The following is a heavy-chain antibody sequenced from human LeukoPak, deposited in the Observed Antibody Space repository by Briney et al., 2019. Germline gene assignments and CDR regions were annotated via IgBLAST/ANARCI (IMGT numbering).Heavy chain of an antibody. CDR1: GFTFGDYA. Sequence: GGSLRLSCTPSGFTFGDYAMSWVRQAPGKGLEWVGFIRSKAYGGTTEYAASVKGRFTISREDSNSVAYVQMNSLKTEDTAVYYCTARRGGSRLDYWGQGTLVTVSS. V-gene: IGHV3-49*04. CDR2: IRSKAYGGTT. J-gene: IGHJ4*02. CDR3: TARRGGSRLDY. D-gene: IGHD1-26*01.